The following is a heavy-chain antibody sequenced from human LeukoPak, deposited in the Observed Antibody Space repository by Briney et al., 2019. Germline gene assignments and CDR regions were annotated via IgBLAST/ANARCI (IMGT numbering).Heavy chain of an antibody. D-gene: IGHD3-22*01. Sequence: SETLSLTCTVSGGSISSSSYYWGWIRQPPGKGLEWIGSIYYSGSTYYNPSLKSQVTISVDTSKNQFSLKLSSVTAADTAVYYCARRKHYYDSSGYVFDYWGQGTLVTVSS. CDR1: GGSISSSSYY. V-gene: IGHV4-39*01. CDR2: IYYSGST. J-gene: IGHJ4*02. CDR3: ARRKHYYDSSGYVFDY.